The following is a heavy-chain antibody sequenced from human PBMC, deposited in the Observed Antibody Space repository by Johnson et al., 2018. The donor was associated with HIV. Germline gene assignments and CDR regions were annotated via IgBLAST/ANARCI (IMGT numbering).Heavy chain of an antibody. CDR1: GFTFSSYA. CDR3: ARETRRYNWNVDGSSFDI. V-gene: IGHV3-30-3*01. D-gene: IGHD1-1*01. CDR2: ISYDGSNK. J-gene: IGHJ3*02. Sequence: QVLLVESGGGLVQPGRSLRLSCAASGFTFSSYAMHWVRQAPGKGLAWVAVISYDGSNKYYADSVNGRFTISRDNSKNTLYLQMNSLRAEDTAVYYCARETRRYNWNVDGSSFDIWGQGTMVTVSS.